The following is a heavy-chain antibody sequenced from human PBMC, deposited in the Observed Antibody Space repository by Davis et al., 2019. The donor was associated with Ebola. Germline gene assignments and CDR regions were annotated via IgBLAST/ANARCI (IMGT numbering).Heavy chain of an antibody. CDR3: ARDRYSDGSGYFFEQSH. V-gene: IGHV1-69*13. J-gene: IGHJ4*02. CDR2: IIPVFGIP. D-gene: IGHD3-22*01. Sequence: SVKVSCKASGGTFSSYAISWVRQAPGQGLDWMGGIIPVFGIPKYAQKFQGRVTITADESTSTAYTELSSLRSEDTAVYYCARDRYSDGSGYFFEQSHWGQGTLVTVSS. CDR1: GGTFSSYA.